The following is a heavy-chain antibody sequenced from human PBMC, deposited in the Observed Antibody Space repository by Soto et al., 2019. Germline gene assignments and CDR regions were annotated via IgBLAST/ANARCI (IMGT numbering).Heavy chain of an antibody. J-gene: IGHJ5*02. CDR2: IIPIFGTA. CDR1: GGTFSSYA. CDR3: ARDSAGYYDILTGYYNFNWFDP. V-gene: IGHV1-69*13. Sequence: GASVKVSCKASGGTFSSYAISWVRQAPGQGLEWMGGIIPIFGTANYAQKFQGRVTITADESTSTAYMELSSLRSEDTAVYYCARDSAGYYDILTGYYNFNWFDPSGQGTLVTVSS. D-gene: IGHD3-9*01.